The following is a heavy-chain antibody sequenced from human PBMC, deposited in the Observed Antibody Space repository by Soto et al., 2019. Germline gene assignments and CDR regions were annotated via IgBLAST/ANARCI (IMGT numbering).Heavy chain of an antibody. CDR2: IIPIFGTA. D-gene: IGHD3-10*01. V-gene: IGHV1-69*13. CDR1: GGTFSSYA. J-gene: IGHJ6*02. CDR3: ARAGSGSYYYYYYGMDV. Sequence: ASVKVSCKASGGTFSSYAISWVRQAPGQGLEWMGGIIPIFGTANYAQKFQGRVTITADESTSTAYMELSSLRSEDTAVYYCARAGSGSYYYYYYGMDVWGQGTTVTVSS.